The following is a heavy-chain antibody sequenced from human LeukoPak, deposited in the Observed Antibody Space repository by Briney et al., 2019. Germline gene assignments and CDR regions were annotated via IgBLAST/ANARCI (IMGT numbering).Heavy chain of an antibody. Sequence: GGSLRLSCAASGFTFGNYWMSWVRQAPGKGLEWVANLKQDGSEKYYVDSVKGRFTISRDNAKNSLYLQLNSLRAEDTAVYYCAKVGRNYGDYNGWFDPWGQGTLVTVSS. CDR1: GFTFGNYW. J-gene: IGHJ5*02. D-gene: IGHD4-17*01. V-gene: IGHV3-7*01. CDR2: LKQDGSEK. CDR3: AKVGRNYGDYNGWFDP.